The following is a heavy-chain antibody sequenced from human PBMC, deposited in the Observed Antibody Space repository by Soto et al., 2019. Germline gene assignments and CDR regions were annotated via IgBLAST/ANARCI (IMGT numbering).Heavy chain of an antibody. V-gene: IGHV1-24*01. J-gene: IGHJ5*02. Sequence: ASVKVSCKVSGYTLTELSMHWVRQAPVKGLEWMGGFDPEDGETIYAQKFQGRVTMTEDTSTDTAYMELSSLRSDDTAVYYCARDEVGYCSGGSCYFQFDPWGQGTLVTVSS. D-gene: IGHD2-15*01. CDR1: GYTLTELS. CDR3: ARDEVGYCSGGSCYFQFDP. CDR2: FDPEDGET.